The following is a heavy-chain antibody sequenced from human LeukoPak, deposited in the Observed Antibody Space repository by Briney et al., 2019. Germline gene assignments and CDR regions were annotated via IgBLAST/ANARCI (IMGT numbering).Heavy chain of an antibody. CDR1: GFTFSSYW. Sequence: PGGSLRLSCAASGFTFSSYWMHWVRQAPGKGLVWVSRINSDGSSTSYADSVKGRFTISRDNAKNTLYLQMNSLRAEDTAVYYCARDAHPYCSGGSCYSSVGWLDPWGQGTLVTVSS. CDR3: ARDAHPYCSGGSCYSSVGWLDP. V-gene: IGHV3-74*01. D-gene: IGHD2-15*01. CDR2: INSDGSST. J-gene: IGHJ5*02.